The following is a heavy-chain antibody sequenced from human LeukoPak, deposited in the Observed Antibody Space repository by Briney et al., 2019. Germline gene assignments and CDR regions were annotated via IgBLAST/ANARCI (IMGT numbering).Heavy chain of an antibody. Sequence: PGGSLRLSCAPSGFTFTPYAMSWVRQAPGKGREWVSGSSANGRTYYADSVKGRFTISRDNSKNTLSLQINSLPVDDAAVYYCARGSGFFLDFDYWGQGTLVTVSS. V-gene: IGHV3-23*01. CDR2: SSANGRT. CDR1: GFTFTPYA. J-gene: IGHJ4*02. D-gene: IGHD3-22*01. CDR3: ARGSGFFLDFDY.